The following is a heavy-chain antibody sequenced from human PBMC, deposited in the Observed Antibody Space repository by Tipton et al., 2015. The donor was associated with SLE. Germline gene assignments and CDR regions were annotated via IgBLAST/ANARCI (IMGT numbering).Heavy chain of an antibody. Sequence: QVQLVQSGAEVKKPGSSVKVSCKASGGTFNTYAISWVRQAPGQGLEWMGGIIPIFGTTNYAQNFQGRVTITTDESTNTAYMELSSLRSEDTAVYYCAKDSKWGAPVTATQKVFDSWGQGTLVTVSS. CDR2: IIPIFGTT. CDR1: GGTFNTYA. D-gene: IGHD2-21*02. CDR3: AKDSKWGAPVTATQKVFDS. J-gene: IGHJ4*02. V-gene: IGHV1-69*01.